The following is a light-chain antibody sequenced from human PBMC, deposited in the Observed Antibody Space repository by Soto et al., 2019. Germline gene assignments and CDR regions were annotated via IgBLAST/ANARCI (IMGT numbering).Light chain of an antibody. CDR2: GNS. CDR1: SPNIGAGYD. CDR3: QSYDSSLSGLV. J-gene: IGLJ1*01. V-gene: IGLV1-40*01. Sequence: QSALAQPPSVSGAPGQRVTISCTGSSPNIGAGYDVHWYQQLPGTAPKLLIYGNSNRPSGVPDRFSGSKSGTSASLAITGLQAEDEADYYCQSYDSSLSGLVFGTGTKVTVL.